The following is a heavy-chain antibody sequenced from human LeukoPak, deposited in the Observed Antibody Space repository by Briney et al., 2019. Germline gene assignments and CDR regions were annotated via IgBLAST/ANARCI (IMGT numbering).Heavy chain of an antibody. J-gene: IGHJ4*02. CDR1: GGSIGSSAYY. D-gene: IGHD1-26*01. V-gene: IGHV4-39*02. Sequence: PSETLSLTCTVSGGSIGSSAYYWGWIRQPPGKGLEWIGSINYSGNTYYNPSLGGRVTISVDTSKNHFSLRLSSVTATDTAAYYCARPEVGATRGLNYWGQGTLVIVSS. CDR2: INYSGNT. CDR3: ARPEVGATRGLNY.